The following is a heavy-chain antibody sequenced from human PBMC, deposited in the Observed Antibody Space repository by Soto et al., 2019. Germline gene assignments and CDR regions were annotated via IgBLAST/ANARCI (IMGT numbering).Heavy chain of an antibody. CDR1: GGSISSSSYY. D-gene: IGHD2-15*01. Sequence: QLQLQESGPGLVKPSETLSLTCTVSGGSISSSSYYWGWIRQPPGKGLEWIGSIYYSGSTYYNPSLKSRVTISVDTSKNQFSLKPSSVTAADTAVYYCARRDIVVVVAATGWFDPWGQGTLVTVSS. J-gene: IGHJ5*02. V-gene: IGHV4-39*01. CDR3: ARRDIVVVVAATGWFDP. CDR2: IYYSGST.